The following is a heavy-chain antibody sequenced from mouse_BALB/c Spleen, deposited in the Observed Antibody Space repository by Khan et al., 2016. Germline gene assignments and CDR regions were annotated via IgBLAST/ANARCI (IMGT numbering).Heavy chain of an antibody. V-gene: IGHV4-1*02. Sequence: EVKLLESGGGLVQPGGSLKLSCAASGFDFSRYWMSWVRQAPGKGLEWIGEINPDSRKINYTQSLKDKFIISRDNAKNTLYLQMSKVRSEVTALYYCARRGYYFSMDNWGQGTSVTVSS. D-gene: IGHD1-1*01. J-gene: IGHJ4*01. CDR1: GFDFSRYW. CDR3: ARRGYYFSMDN. CDR2: INPDSRKI.